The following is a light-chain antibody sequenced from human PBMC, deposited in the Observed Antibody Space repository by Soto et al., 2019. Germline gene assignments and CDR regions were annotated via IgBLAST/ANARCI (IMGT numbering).Light chain of an antibody. V-gene: IGKV1-39*01. CDR1: QSVKNY. Sequence: DIQLTQSPSSLSASVGDTVTITCRAGQSVKNYLNWYQLKPGKVPKLLIYAASALQSGVPARFVGGTSGTDFPLTIITLQPEDFAAYFCQHIYTGRHTFGQGTKLEI. J-gene: IGKJ2*01. CDR3: QHIYTGRHT. CDR2: AAS.